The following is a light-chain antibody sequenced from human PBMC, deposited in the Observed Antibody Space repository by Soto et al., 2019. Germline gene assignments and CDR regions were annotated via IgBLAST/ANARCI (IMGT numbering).Light chain of an antibody. Sequence: QSALTQPASVSGSPGQSITISCTGISSDVGDFHYVSWYQHHPGKAPKLLMYEVNNRPSGVSSRFSGSKSANTASLTISGLQAEDEADYYCSSYAGSNTVVFGGGTKLTVL. J-gene: IGLJ2*01. CDR2: EVN. CDR1: SSDVGDFHY. V-gene: IGLV2-14*01. CDR3: SSYAGSNTVV.